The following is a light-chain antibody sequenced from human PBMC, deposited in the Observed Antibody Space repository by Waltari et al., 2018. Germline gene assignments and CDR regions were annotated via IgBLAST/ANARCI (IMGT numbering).Light chain of an antibody. Sequence: DIQMTQPPPTLSASVGDTVTITCRASQSVSDWLAWYQHKPGKAPKVLIYEASSLKSGVPSRFSGSGSGTEFTLTISSLQPDDFATYYCQQYNDYGTWTFGQGTKVEIK. CDR2: EAS. V-gene: IGKV1-5*03. J-gene: IGKJ1*01. CDR1: QSVSDW. CDR3: QQYNDYGTWT.